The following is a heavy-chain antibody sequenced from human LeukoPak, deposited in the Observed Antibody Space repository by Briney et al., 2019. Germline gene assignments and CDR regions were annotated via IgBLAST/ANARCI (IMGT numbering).Heavy chain of an antibody. V-gene: IGHV6-1*01. CDR3: ARDQPYSSSWSYYFDY. Sequence: SQTLSLTCAISGDSVSSNSAAWNWIRQSPSRGLEWLGRTYYRSKWYNDYAVSVKSRITINPDTSKNQFSLQLNSVTPEDTAVYYCARDQPYSSSWSYYFDYWGQGTLVTVSS. CDR1: GDSVSSNSAA. CDR2: TYYRSKWYN. D-gene: IGHD6-13*01. J-gene: IGHJ4*02.